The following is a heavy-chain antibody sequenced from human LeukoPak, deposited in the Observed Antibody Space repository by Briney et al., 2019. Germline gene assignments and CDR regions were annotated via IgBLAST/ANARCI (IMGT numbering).Heavy chain of an antibody. CDR2: ITSDGRTT. V-gene: IGHV3-74*01. J-gene: IGHJ6*03. Sequence: PGVSLRLSCAASGFTISNHWMHWVRHAPGKGLVWVSRITSDGRTTSYADSVKGRFTISRDNAKNTLYLQMNSLRPDDTAVYYCAREVEVVPATMGAYYYYYMDVWGKGTTVTVSS. CDR1: GFTISNHW. CDR3: AREVEVVPATMGAYYYYYMDV. D-gene: IGHD2-2*01.